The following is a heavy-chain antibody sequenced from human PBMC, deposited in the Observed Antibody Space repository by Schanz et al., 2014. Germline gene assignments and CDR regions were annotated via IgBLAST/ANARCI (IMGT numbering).Heavy chain of an antibody. J-gene: IGHJ6*03. CDR1: GYTFAGHA. V-gene: IGHV1-3*04. CDR2: IHTGSGNT. D-gene: IGHD3-3*01. Sequence: QVQLVQSGAEVKKPGASVKVSCQASGYTFAGHAVHWVRQAPGQGPEWVGWIHTGSGNTKYSQKSEGRDTITRDASASIVYMELSSRRSEDTAVFFCASGEARVTSSGVVIVPMNVWGKGTTVIVSS. CDR3: ASGEARVTSSGVVIVPMNV.